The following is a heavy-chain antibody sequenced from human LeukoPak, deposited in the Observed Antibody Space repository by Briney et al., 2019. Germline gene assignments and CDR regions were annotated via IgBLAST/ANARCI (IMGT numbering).Heavy chain of an antibody. V-gene: IGHV4-38-2*02. CDR2: ISHSGNT. D-gene: IGHD4-17*01. CDR3: AGISTGSCFRH. Sequence: SSETLSLTRTLSGYSISSDYNWGWIRQSPARGLEWLGSISHSGNTYCDPSFKSRVSISRDTSKNQFYLKLNSVTAADTALYYCAGISTGSCFRHWGQGTVVTVSS. CDR1: GYSISSDYN. J-gene: IGHJ1*01.